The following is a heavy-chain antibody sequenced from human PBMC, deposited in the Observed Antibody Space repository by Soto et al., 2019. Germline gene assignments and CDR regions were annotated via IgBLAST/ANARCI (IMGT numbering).Heavy chain of an antibody. D-gene: IGHD2-2*01. Sequence: SETLSLTCAVYGGSFSGYYWSWIRQPPGKGLEWIGEINHSGSTNYNPSLKSRVTISVDTSKNQFSLKLSSVTAADTAVYYCERGQGVVVPAAPRGMDVWGQGTTVTVSS. J-gene: IGHJ6*02. CDR1: GGSFSGYY. V-gene: IGHV4-34*01. CDR3: ERGQGVVVPAAPRGMDV. CDR2: INHSGST.